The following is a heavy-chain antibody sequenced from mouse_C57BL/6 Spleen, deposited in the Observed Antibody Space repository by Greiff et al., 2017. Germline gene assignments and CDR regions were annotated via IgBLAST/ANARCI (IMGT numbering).Heavy chain of an antibody. J-gene: IGHJ3*01. CDR1: GFTFSDYG. V-gene: IGHV5-17*01. CDR2: ISSGSSTI. CDR3: ARREAY. Sequence: DVMLVESGGGLVKPGGSLKLSCAASGFTFSDYGMHWVRQAPEKGLEWVAYISSGSSTIYYADTVKGRFTISRDNAKNTLFLQMTSLRSEDTAMYYCARREAYWGQGTLVTVSA.